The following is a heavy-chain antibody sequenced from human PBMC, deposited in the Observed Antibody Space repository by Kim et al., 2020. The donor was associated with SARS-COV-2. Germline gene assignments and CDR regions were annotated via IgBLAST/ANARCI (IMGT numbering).Heavy chain of an antibody. V-gene: IGHV3-73*01. CDR3: TRSRWVAGTDYYYGLDV. CDR2: IRSKTNSYAT. CDR1: GSTFSDSV. J-gene: IGHJ6*04. Sequence: GGSLRLSCAASGSTFSDSVIHWVRQASGIGLEWVGRIRSKTNSYATTYAESVKGRFTISRDDSKNMAYLQMNSLKTEDTAVYYCTRSRWVAGTDYYYGLDVWGKGTTVTVSP. D-gene: IGHD6-19*01.